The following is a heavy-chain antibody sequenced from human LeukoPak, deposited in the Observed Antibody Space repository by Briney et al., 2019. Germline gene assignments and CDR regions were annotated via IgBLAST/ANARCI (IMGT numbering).Heavy chain of an antibody. CDR3: ARLYPLHGDYLGYFDY. CDR1: GYTLTDLS. Sequence: ASVKVSCKVSGYTLTDLSMHWVRQAPGKGLEWMGGFDPEDGETIYAQKFQGRVTMTEDTSTDTAYMELSSLRSEDTAVYYCARLYPLHGDYLGYFDYWGQGTLVTVSS. V-gene: IGHV1-24*01. D-gene: IGHD4-17*01. CDR2: FDPEDGET. J-gene: IGHJ4*02.